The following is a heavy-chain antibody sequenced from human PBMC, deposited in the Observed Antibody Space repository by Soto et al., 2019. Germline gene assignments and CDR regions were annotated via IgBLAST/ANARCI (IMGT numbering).Heavy chain of an antibody. J-gene: IGHJ4*02. D-gene: IGHD2-2*01. V-gene: IGHV1-3*01. CDR3: ARVLTRTSSISSFDY. CDR1: GYTFTSYA. Sequence: ASVKVSCKASGYTFTSYAMHWVRQAPGQRLEWMGWINAGNGNTKYSQKFKGRVTITRDTSASTAYMELSSLRSEDTAVYYCARVLTRTSSISSFDYWGQGTLVTVSS. CDR2: INAGNGNT.